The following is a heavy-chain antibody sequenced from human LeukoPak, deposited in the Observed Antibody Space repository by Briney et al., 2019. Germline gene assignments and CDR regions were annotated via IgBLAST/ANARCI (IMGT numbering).Heavy chain of an antibody. CDR2: ISSSSSYI. V-gene: IGHV3-21*04. J-gene: IGHJ6*02. D-gene: IGHD6-19*01. CDR1: GFTFSSYS. Sequence: PGGSLRLSCAASGFTFSSYSMNWVRQAPGKGLEWVSSISSSSSYIYYADSVKGRFTISRDNAKNSLYLQMNSLRAEDTALYYCAKDWSSGGPLGYGMDVWGQGTTVTVSS. CDR3: AKDWSSGGPLGYGMDV.